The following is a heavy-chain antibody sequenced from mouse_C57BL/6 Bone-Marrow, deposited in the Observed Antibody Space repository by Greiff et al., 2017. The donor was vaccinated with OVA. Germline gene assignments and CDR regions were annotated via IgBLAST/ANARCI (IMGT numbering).Heavy chain of an antibody. CDR1: GFNIKNTY. CDR2: IDPANGNP. CDR3: ARRGY. J-gene: IGHJ2*01. V-gene: IGHV14-3*01. Sequence: EVQLQQSVAELVRPGASVKLSRTASGFNIKNTYMPWVKQRPEQGLEWIGRIDPANGNPKYAPKFQGKATITADTSSNTAYLQLSSLTSEDTAIYYCARRGYWGQGTTLTVSS.